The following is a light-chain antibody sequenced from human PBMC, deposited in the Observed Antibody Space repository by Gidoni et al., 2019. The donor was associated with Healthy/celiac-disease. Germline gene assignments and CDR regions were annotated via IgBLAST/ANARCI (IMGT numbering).Light chain of an antibody. CDR1: QSISSY. Sequence: DIQMTQSPSSLSAPVGDRVTITRRASQSISSYLNWYQQKPGKAPKLLIYAASSLQSGVPSRFSGSGSGTDFTLTISRLQPEDFATYYCQQSYSTPYTFGQGTKLEIK. J-gene: IGKJ2*01. CDR2: AAS. V-gene: IGKV1-39*01. CDR3: QQSYSTPYT.